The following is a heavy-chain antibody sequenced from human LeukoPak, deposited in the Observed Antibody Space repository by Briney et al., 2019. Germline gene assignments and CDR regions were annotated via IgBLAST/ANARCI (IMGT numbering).Heavy chain of an antibody. J-gene: IGHJ4*02. Sequence: SETLSLTCTVSGGLISISTYYWGWIRQPPGKVLEWIGSIYYSGTTHYNPSLKSRVTIAVDTSKNQFSLKLSSVTAADTAVYYCARGRAAAGDFDYWGQGTLVTVSS. V-gene: IGHV4-39*07. CDR3: ARGRAAAGDFDY. CDR1: GGLISISTYY. D-gene: IGHD6-13*01. CDR2: IYYSGTT.